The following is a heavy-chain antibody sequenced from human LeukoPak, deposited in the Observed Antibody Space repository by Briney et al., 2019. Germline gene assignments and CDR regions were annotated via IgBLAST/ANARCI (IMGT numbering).Heavy chain of an antibody. CDR1: GYTFTSYG. V-gene: IGHV1-69*13. CDR2: IIPIFGTA. CDR3: ARVTIGYCSSTSCSNYYYYYMDV. Sequence: SVKVSCKASGYTFTSYGISWVRQAPGQGLEWMGGIIPIFGTANYAQKFQGRVTITADESTSTAYMELSSLRSEDTAVYYCARVTIGYCSSTSCSNYYYYYMDVWGKGTTVTVSS. J-gene: IGHJ6*03. D-gene: IGHD2-2*01.